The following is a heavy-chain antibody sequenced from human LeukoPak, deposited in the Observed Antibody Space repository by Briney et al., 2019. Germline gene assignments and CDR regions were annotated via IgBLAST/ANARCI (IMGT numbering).Heavy chain of an antibody. CDR3: ARLATKSYYDILTGYYYFDY. J-gene: IGHJ4*02. D-gene: IGHD3-9*01. V-gene: IGHV3-74*01. Sequence: GGSLRLSCAASGFTFSSYWMHRVRQAPGKGLVWVSRINIDGSSTSYAYSVKGRFTISRDNAKNTLYLQMNSLRAEDTAVYYCARLATKSYYDILTGYYYFDYWGQGTLVTVSS. CDR2: INIDGSST. CDR1: GFTFSSYW.